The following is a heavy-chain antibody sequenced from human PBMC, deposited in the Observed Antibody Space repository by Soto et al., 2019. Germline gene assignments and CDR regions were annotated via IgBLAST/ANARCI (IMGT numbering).Heavy chain of an antibody. CDR1: GYSFTDYW. Sequence: GESLKISCKGSGYSFTDYWIGWVRQMPGKGLEWMGIIYPGDSNSRYSPSFQGQVTISADKSISTAYLQWSSLKASDPPMYYCARHVGRARELVLEPAAIYYDSSGLDVWAQGATVTVSS. J-gene: IGHJ6*02. D-gene: IGHD2-2*01. CDR2: IYPGDSNS. CDR3: ARHVGRARELVLEPAAIYYDSSGLDV. V-gene: IGHV5-51*01.